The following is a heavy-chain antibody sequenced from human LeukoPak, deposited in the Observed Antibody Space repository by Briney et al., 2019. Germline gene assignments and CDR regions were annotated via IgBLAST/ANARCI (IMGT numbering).Heavy chain of an antibody. D-gene: IGHD2-2*01. CDR3: ARQRYCSSTSCYGTYDAFDI. Sequence: GGSLRLSCAASGFTFSSYSMNWVRQAPGKGLEWVSSISSSSSYIYYADSAKGRFTISRDNAKNSLYLQMNSLRAEDTAVYYCARQRYCSSTSCYGTYDAFDIWGQGTMVTVSS. V-gene: IGHV3-21*01. CDR2: ISSSSSYI. CDR1: GFTFSSYS. J-gene: IGHJ3*02.